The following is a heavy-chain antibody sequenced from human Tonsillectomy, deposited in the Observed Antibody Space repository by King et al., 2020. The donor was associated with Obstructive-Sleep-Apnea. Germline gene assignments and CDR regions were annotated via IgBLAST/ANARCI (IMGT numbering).Heavy chain of an antibody. Sequence: VQLVESGGGLVQPGGSLRLSCAASGFTCSSYAISWVRQAPGKGLEWVSAIGGSGSSTYYADSVKGRFTISRVNSKNTLCLQMNSLRAEDTALYYCAKEQSTVGGNGAFDIWGQGTMVTVSS. CDR1: GFTCSSYA. J-gene: IGHJ3*02. D-gene: IGHD6-19*01. CDR3: AKEQSTVGGNGAFDI. CDR2: IGGSGSST. V-gene: IGHV3-23*04.